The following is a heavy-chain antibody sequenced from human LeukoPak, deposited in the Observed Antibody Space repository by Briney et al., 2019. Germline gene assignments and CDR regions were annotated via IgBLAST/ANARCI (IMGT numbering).Heavy chain of an antibody. J-gene: IGHJ6*03. CDR1: GYTFTSYA. CDR3: ARAGYCSGGSCYPYYYYYYMDV. CDR2: ISGHNDDT. V-gene: IGHV1-18*01. D-gene: IGHD2-15*01. Sequence: GASVKVSCKASGYTFTSYAISWVRQAPGQGLEWMGWISGHNDDTNYAQRLKRRVTMTTDTSTSTAYMELRSLRSDDTAVYYCARAGYCSGGSCYPYYYYYYMDVWGKGTTVTVSS.